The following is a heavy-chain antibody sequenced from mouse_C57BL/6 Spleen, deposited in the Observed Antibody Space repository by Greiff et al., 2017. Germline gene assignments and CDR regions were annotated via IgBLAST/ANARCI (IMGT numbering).Heavy chain of an antibody. D-gene: IGHD1-1*01. Sequence: EVKLMESGGDLVKPGGSLKLSCAASGFTFSSYGMSWVRQTPDKRLEWVATISSGGSYTYYPDSVKGRFTISRDNAKNTLYLQMSSLKSEDTAMYYCARHAFDYDGSSYGYFDVWGTGTTVTVSS. J-gene: IGHJ1*03. CDR3: ARHAFDYDGSSYGYFDV. CDR1: GFTFSSYG. CDR2: ISSGGSYT. V-gene: IGHV5-6*01.